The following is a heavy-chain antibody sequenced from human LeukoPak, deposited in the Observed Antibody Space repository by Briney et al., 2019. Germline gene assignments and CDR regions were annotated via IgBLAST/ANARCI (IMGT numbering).Heavy chain of an antibody. Sequence: GGSLRLSCAASGITFSTYWMHWVRQAPGKGLEWVSSISSSSSYIYYADSVKGRFTISRDNAKNSLYLQMNSLRAEDTAVYYCARGYSSVTYGFDYWGQGTLVTVSS. CDR1: GITFSTYW. D-gene: IGHD6-19*01. V-gene: IGHV3-21*01. CDR3: ARGYSSVTYGFDY. CDR2: ISSSSSYI. J-gene: IGHJ4*02.